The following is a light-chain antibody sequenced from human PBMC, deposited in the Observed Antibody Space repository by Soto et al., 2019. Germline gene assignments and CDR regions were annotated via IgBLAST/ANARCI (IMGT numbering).Light chain of an antibody. CDR2: ASS. Sequence: QSALTQPASVSGSPGQSITISCTGTSSDVGGYNYVSWYQHHAGKAPRLMIYASSNRPSGVPDRFSGSKSGNTASLTVSGLQADDEADYYCSSYAGNNNYVFGTGTKVTVL. CDR3: SSYAGNNNYV. CDR1: SSDVGGYNY. J-gene: IGLJ1*01. V-gene: IGLV2-8*01.